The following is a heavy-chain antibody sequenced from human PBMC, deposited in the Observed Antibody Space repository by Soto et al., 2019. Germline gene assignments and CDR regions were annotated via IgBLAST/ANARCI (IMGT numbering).Heavy chain of an antibody. D-gene: IGHD6-19*01. CDR3: ARDKWDSSGWSYGMDV. CDR2: ISYDGSNK. Sequence: GGSLRLSCAASGFTFSSYAMHWVRQAPGKGLEWVAVISYDGSNKYYADSVKGRFTISRDNSKNTLYLQMNSLRAEDTAVYYCARDKWDSSGWSYGMDVWSQGTTVTVSS. CDR1: GFTFSSYA. V-gene: IGHV3-30-3*01. J-gene: IGHJ6*02.